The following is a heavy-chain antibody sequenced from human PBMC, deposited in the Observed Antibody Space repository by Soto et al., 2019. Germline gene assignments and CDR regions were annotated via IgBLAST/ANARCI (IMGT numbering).Heavy chain of an antibody. V-gene: IGHV1-2*04. D-gene: IGHD1-1*01. CDR1: GYTFTGYY. CDR2: TNPNSGGT. CDR3: ARRNPNWNDAFDI. Sequence: ASVKVSCKASGYTFTGYYVHWVRQAPGQGLEWMGWTNPNSGGTNYAQKFQGWVTMTRDTSISTAYMELSRLRSDDTAVYYCARRNPNWNDAFDIWGQGTMVTVSS. J-gene: IGHJ3*02.